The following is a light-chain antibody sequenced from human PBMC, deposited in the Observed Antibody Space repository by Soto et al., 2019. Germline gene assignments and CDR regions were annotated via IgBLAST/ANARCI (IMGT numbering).Light chain of an antibody. CDR1: QSLLHSNGYNY. CDR2: LGS. J-gene: IGKJ3*01. V-gene: IGKV2-28*01. CDR3: MRALQTLT. Sequence: DIVMTQSPLSLPVTPGEPASISCRSSQSLLHSNGYNYLDWYLQKPGQSPQLLIYLGSNRASGVPDRFIGSGSGRDFTLKISRVEAEDVGVYYCMRALQTLTFDPGTKVDIK.